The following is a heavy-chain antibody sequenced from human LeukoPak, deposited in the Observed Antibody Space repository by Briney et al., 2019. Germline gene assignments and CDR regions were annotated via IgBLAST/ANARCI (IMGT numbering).Heavy chain of an antibody. CDR2: ISSSSSYI. J-gene: IGHJ6*03. CDR3: ARYRSAKPSYYYMDV. CDR1: GFTFSSYS. Sequence: PGGSLRLSCAASGFTFSSYSMNWLRQAPGKGLEWVSSISSSSSYIYYADSVKGRFTISRDNAKNSLYLQMNSLRAEDTAVYYCARYRSAKPSYYYMDVWGKGTTVTVSS. V-gene: IGHV3-21*01.